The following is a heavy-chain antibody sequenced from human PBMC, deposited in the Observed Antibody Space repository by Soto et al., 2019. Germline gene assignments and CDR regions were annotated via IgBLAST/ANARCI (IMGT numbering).Heavy chain of an antibody. Sequence: GGSLRLSCAASGFTFSPYWMHWVRQAPGKGLVWVSLIRSEVSTDYADSVEGRFTISRDNAKNTLYLQMNSLRDEDTAVYYCGRYHYYGMDVWGQGTTVTVSS. CDR1: GFTFSPYW. J-gene: IGHJ6*02. V-gene: IGHV3-74*01. CDR3: GRYHYYGMDV. CDR2: IRSEVST.